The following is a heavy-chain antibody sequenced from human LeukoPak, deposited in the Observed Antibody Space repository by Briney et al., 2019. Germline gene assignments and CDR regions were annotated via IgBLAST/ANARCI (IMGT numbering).Heavy chain of an antibody. V-gene: IGHV4-59*12. D-gene: IGHD3-16*01. J-gene: IGHJ3*02. CDR3: ARAAGEWSDAFDI. Sequence: SETLSLTCTVSGGSISSYYWSWIRQPPGKGLEWIGYIYYSGSTNYNPSLKSRVTISVDTSKNQFSLKLSSVTAADTAVYYCARAAGEWSDAFDIWGQGTMVTVSS. CDR2: IYYSGST. CDR1: GGSISSYY.